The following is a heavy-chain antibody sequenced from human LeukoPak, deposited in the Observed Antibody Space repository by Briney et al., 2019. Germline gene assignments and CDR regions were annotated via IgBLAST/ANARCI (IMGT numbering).Heavy chain of an antibody. CDR2: IDPSNSHT. D-gene: IGHD6-19*01. V-gene: IGHV5-10-1*01. CDR1: GYTFTNNF. CDR3: ARGHGWTDY. J-gene: IGHJ4*02. Sequence: GESLKISCKGSGYTFTNNFITCVRQMPGKGLEWLGRIDPSNSHTDYSPSFQGHVTISADKSINTAYLQWETLKASDTAMYYCARGHGWTDYWGQGTLVTVSS.